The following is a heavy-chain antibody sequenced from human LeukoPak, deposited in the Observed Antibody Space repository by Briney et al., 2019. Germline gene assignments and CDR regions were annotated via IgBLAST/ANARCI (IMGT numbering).Heavy chain of an antibody. J-gene: IGHJ4*02. D-gene: IGHD4-17*01. CDR3: AKDFSDYGDYEDY. V-gene: IGHV3-23*01. Sequence: PGGSLRLSCAASGFTFSSYAMSWVRQAPGRGLEWVSAISGSGGSTYYADSVKGRFTISRDNSKNTLYLQMNSLRAEDTAVYYCAKDFSDYGDYEDYWGQGTLVTVSS. CDR2: ISGSGGST. CDR1: GFTFSSYA.